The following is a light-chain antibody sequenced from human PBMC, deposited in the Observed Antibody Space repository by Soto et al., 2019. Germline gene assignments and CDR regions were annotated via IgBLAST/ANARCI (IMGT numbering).Light chain of an antibody. CDR1: QSIINY. CDR2: VAS. J-gene: IGKJ1*01. V-gene: IGKV1-39*01. CDR3: QQSYTTPRT. Sequence: DIQMTQSPSSLSASVGDRVTITCRASQSIINYLNWYQQKPGTAPKLLIYVASTLQSGVPSRFSGSGSGTDFTLTISSLQPEDFATYYCQQSYTTPRTFGQGTKVEIK.